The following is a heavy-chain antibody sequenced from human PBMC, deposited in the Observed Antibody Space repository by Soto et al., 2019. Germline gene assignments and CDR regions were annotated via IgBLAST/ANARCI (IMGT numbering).Heavy chain of an antibody. Sequence: QITLKESGPTLVKPTQTLTLTCTFSGFSLSTLGVGVGWVRQPPGKALEWLALIYWDDNKHYSPSLQSRVTTTKAHTKNQVDLTMSNMDPVDTATYYSARKDRKLHPFDIGGQGTMVTVSS. CDR3: ARKDRKLHPFDI. CDR2: IYWDDNK. J-gene: IGHJ3*02. V-gene: IGHV2-5*02. CDR1: GFSLSTLGVG. D-gene: IGHD1-26*01.